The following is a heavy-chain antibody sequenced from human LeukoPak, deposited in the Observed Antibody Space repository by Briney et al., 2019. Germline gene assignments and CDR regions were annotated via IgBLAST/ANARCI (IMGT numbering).Heavy chain of an antibody. Sequence: ASVKVSCKASGYTFTSYDINWVRQATGQGLEWMGWMNPNSGNTGYAQKFQGRVTMTRNTSISTAYMELSSLGSEDTAVYYCARGKLGGSQLPDSYYYYGMDVWGQGTTVTVSS. D-gene: IGHD2-15*01. CDR1: GYTFTSYD. V-gene: IGHV1-8*01. CDR2: MNPNSGNT. CDR3: ARGKLGGSQLPDSYYYYGMDV. J-gene: IGHJ6*02.